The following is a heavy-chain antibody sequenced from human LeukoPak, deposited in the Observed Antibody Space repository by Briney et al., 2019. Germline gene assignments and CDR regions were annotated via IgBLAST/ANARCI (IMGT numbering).Heavy chain of an antibody. J-gene: IGHJ5*02. CDR2: IYYSGST. Sequence: SQTLSLTCTVSGGSISSGGYYWSWLRQHPGKGLEWIVYIYYSGSTYYNPSLKSRVTISVDTSKNQFSLKLSSVTAADTAVYYCARGSGCSSTSCYTYWFDPWGQGTLVTVSS. V-gene: IGHV4-31*03. CDR3: ARGSGCSSTSCYTYWFDP. D-gene: IGHD2-2*02. CDR1: GGSISSGGYY.